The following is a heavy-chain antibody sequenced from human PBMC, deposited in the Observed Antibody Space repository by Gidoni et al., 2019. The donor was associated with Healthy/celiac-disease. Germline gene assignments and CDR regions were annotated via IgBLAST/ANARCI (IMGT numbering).Heavy chain of an antibody. V-gene: IGHV3-48*03. CDR3: ARDEALVEKEYYYGMDV. J-gene: IGHJ6*02. CDR1: GFPFSRYE. CDR2: ISSSGSTI. Sequence: EVQLVESGGGLVQPGGSLRLSCAASGFPFSRYEMNWVRQAPGKGLEWVSYISSSGSTIYYADSVKGRFTISRDNAKNSLYLQMNSLRAEDTAVYYCARDEALVEKEYYYGMDVWGQGTTVTVSS.